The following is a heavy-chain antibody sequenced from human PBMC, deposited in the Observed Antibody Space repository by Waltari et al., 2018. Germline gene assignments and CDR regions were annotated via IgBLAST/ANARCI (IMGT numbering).Heavy chain of an antibody. Sequence: QVQLVQSGAEVKKPGSSVQVSCKSSGATSIGYALSWVRQASGQGLEWMGGIVPLFGTAKYAHNFQDRLTITTDEFTTTAYMELSGLGSEDTAVYFCARGGARHYDSSGYYDFDSWGQGTQVSVSS. V-gene: IGHV1-69*05. D-gene: IGHD3-22*01. CDR1: GATSIGYA. CDR3: ARGGARHYDSSGYYDFDS. CDR2: IVPLFGTA. J-gene: IGHJ4*02.